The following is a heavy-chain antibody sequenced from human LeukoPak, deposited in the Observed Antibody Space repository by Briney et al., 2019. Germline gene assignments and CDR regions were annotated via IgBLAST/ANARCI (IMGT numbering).Heavy chain of an antibody. CDR2: INPYSGDT. CDR1: GYTFTGYY. CDR3: ARVRYRLAETYIDY. J-gene: IGHJ4*02. D-gene: IGHD3-16*01. Sequence: GASVKVSCKASGYTFTGYYVHWVRQAPGQGLEWMGWINPYSGDTNYAQKFQGRVTMTRDTSISTAYMELSRLRSDDTAVYYCARVRYRLAETYIDYWGQGTLVTVSS. V-gene: IGHV1-2*02.